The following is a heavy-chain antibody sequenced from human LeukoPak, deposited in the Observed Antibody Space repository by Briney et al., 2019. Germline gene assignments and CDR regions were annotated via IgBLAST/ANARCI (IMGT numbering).Heavy chain of an antibody. V-gene: IGHV1-2*02. CDR3: ARGRDYYYGSGSYPDY. Sequence: GASVKVSCKASGYNFRAYYIHWVRQAPGQGLEWLGYIRPMTGDTNYAQKFQDRVTFSMDTSTATAYMELSSLRSEDTAVYYCARGRDYYYGSGSYPDYWGQGTLVTVSS. CDR1: GYNFRAYY. CDR2: IRPMTGDT. D-gene: IGHD3-10*01. J-gene: IGHJ4*02.